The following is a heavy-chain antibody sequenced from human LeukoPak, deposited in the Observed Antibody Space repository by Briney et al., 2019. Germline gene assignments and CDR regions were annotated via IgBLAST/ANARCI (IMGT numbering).Heavy chain of an antibody. CDR1: GGTFISYA. J-gene: IGHJ3*02. CDR2: IIPILGIA. CDR3: ARHQPQKVDIYQIAAQGFNAFDI. D-gene: IGHD6-13*01. V-gene: IGHV1-69*04. Sequence: SVKVSCKASGGTFISYAISWVRQAPGQGLEWMGRIIPILGIANYAQKFQGRVTITSDKSTSTAYMELSSLRSEDTAVYYCARHQPQKVDIYQIAAQGFNAFDIWGQGTMVTVSS.